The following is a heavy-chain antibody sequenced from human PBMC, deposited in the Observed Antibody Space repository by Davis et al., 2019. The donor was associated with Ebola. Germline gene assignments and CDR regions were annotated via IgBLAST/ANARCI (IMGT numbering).Heavy chain of an antibody. CDR1: GFTFSSYG. Sequence: PGGSLRLSCAASGFTFSSYGMSWVRQAPGKGLEWVSAISGSGGSTYYADSVKGRFTISRDNSKDTLYLQMNSLRAEDTAVYYCAEVPAVVGRLYCGGDCFYFDYWGQGTLVTVSS. D-gene: IGHD2-21*02. CDR2: ISGSGGST. CDR3: AEVPAVVGRLYCGGDCFYFDY. J-gene: IGHJ4*02. V-gene: IGHV3-23*01.